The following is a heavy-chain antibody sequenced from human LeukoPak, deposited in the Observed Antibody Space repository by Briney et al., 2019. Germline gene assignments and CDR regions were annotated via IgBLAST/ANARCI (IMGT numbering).Heavy chain of an antibody. CDR1: GFTFSKNW. D-gene: IGHD6-13*01. Sequence: GGSLRLSCVASGFTFSKNWMHWVRQAPGKGLVWVSHIQGDGSNTNYADSVRGRFSISRDNAKNTVYLQMNSLRAEDTGIYYCARGTSAGGPISPFDFWGQGTVVTVSS. J-gene: IGHJ4*02. V-gene: IGHV3-74*01. CDR3: ARGTSAGGPISPFDF. CDR2: IQGDGSNT.